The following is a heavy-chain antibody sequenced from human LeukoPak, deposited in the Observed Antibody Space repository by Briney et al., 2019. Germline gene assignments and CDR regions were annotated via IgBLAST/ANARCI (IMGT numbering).Heavy chain of an antibody. CDR1: GFDFSSHA. Sequence: GGSLRLSCVASGFDFSSHAMTWVRQAPGKGLEWVSSFNDTGSSTYYADSVKGRFTISRDNSKNTLYLQMTNLRAEDTAVYFCAKDLLRIYWRTFDSWGQGALVIVSS. CDR2: FNDTGSST. CDR3: AKDLLRIYWRTFDS. V-gene: IGHV3-23*01. J-gene: IGHJ4*02. D-gene: IGHD3-10*01.